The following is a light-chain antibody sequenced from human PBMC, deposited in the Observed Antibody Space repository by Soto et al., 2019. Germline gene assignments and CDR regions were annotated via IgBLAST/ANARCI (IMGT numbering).Light chain of an antibody. V-gene: IGLV2-23*01. CDR1: SSDVGSYNL. CDR2: EGS. Sequence: QSALTQPASVSGSPGQSITISCTGTSSDVGSYNLGSWYQQHPGKAPKLMIYEGSKRPSGVSNRFSGSKTGNTASLPISGRQAKAEADYYCCSSAGSITFYVFGTVTKLTVL. J-gene: IGLJ1*01. CDR3: CSSAGSITFYV.